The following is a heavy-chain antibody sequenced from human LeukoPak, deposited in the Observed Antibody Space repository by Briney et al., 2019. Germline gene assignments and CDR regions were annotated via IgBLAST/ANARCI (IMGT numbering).Heavy chain of an antibody. Sequence: GGSLRLSCAASGFTFDDYAMHWVRQAPGKGLEWVSGISWNSGSIGYADSVKGRFTIPRDNAKNSLYLQMNSLRAEDMALYYCAKGGRGWLHDAFDIWGQGTMVTVSS. J-gene: IGHJ3*02. D-gene: IGHD6-19*01. CDR3: AKGGRGWLHDAFDI. CDR1: GFTFDDYA. V-gene: IGHV3-9*03. CDR2: ISWNSGSI.